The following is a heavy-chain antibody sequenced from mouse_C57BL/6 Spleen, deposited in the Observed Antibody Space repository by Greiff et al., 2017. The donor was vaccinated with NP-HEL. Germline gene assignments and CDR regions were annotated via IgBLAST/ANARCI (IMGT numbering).Heavy chain of an antibody. Sequence: EVHLVESGGGLVKPGGSLKLSCAASGFTFSSYAMSWVRQTPEKRLEWVATISDGGSYTYYPDNVKGRFTISRDNAKNNLYLQMSHLKSEDTAMYYCARDGVYSNYAAWFAYWGQGTLVTVSA. D-gene: IGHD2-5*01. CDR3: ARDGVYSNYAAWFAY. J-gene: IGHJ3*01. CDR2: ISDGGSYT. CDR1: GFTFSSYA. V-gene: IGHV5-4*01.